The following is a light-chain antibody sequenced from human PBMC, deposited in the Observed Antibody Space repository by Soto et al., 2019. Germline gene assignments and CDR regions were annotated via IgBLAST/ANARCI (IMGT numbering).Light chain of an antibody. V-gene: IGLV7-43*01. CDR2: STS. CDR3: LLYYGGAPYVL. CDR1: AGAVTSGYH. Sequence: QTVVTQEPSLTVSPGGTVTLTCASSAGAVTSGYHPNWFQQKPGQAPRALIYSTSKRHSWTPARFSGSLLGGKAALTLSGVRPRDRAGNDSLLYYGGAPYVLFAGGTTLT. J-gene: IGLJ2*01.